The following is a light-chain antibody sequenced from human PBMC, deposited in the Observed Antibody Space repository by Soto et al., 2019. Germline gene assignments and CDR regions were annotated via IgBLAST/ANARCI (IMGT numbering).Light chain of an antibody. CDR1: QSVTNW. CDR2: DAS. Sequence: DIQMTQSPSTLSASVGDRATITCRASQSVTNWLAWYQQKPGKAPNLLIYDASMFQSGTPSRFSGSGSGTEFTLTISSLQPDDFATYDCQQYNTYPSSFGQGTKVEIK. J-gene: IGKJ2*01. V-gene: IGKV1-5*01. CDR3: QQYNTYPSS.